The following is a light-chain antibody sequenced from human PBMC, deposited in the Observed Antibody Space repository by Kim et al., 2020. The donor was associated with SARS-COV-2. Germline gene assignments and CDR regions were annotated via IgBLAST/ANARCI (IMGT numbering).Light chain of an antibody. J-gene: IGLJ2*01. V-gene: IGLV3-1*01. CDR3: QAWDSSNVV. CDR1: KLGDKY. CDR2: QDR. Sequence: SYELTQPPSVSVSPGQTASITCSGDKLGDKYACWYQQKPGQSPVVVIYQDRKRPSGIPERFSGSNSGNTATLTISGTQAMDEADYYCQAWDSSNVVFGGGTQLTVL.